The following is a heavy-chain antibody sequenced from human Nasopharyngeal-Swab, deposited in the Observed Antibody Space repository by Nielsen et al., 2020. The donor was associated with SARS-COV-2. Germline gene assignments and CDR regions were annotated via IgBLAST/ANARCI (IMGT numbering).Heavy chain of an antibody. CDR2: VRNKVDGGTT. V-gene: IGHV3-49*04. J-gene: IGHJ3*02. Sequence: SPKTHCTALGFPFADHAVSLVRQAPGKGLEWVGFVRNKVDGGTTEYAASVNGRFTVPRDDSRSIAYLQMNSLKSEDTAVYYCAKIMSWGAFDIWGQGTMVTVSS. D-gene: IGHD3-16*01. CDR3: AKIMSWGAFDI. CDR1: GFPFADHA.